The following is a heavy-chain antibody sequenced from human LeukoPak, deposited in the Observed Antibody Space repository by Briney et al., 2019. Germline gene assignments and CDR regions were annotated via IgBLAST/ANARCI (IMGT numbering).Heavy chain of an antibody. CDR1: GGSISSGGYY. CDR2: IYYSGST. D-gene: IGHD1-26*01. V-gene: IGHV4-31*03. Sequence: SQTLSLTCTVSGGSISSGGYYWSWIRQHPGKGLEWIGYIYYSGSTYYNPSHKSRVTISVDTSKNQFSLKLSSVTAADTAVYYCARTPSRGSDGLDYWGQGTLVTVSS. CDR3: ARTPSRGSDGLDY. J-gene: IGHJ4*02.